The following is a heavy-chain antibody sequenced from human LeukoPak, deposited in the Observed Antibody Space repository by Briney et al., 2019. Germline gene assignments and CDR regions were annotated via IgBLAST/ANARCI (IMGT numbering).Heavy chain of an antibody. Sequence: GGSLRLSCAASGYTFSSYWMSWVRQAPGKGLEWVANIKQDGSEKYYVDSVKGRFTISRDNAKNSLYLQMDSLRAEDTAVYYCARQGGYSSSWADYWGQGTLVTVSS. D-gene: IGHD6-13*01. CDR2: IKQDGSEK. CDR3: ARQGGYSSSWADY. CDR1: GYTFSSYW. J-gene: IGHJ4*02. V-gene: IGHV3-7*01.